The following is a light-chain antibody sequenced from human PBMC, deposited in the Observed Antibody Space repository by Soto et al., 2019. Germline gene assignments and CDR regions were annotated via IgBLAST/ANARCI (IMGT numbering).Light chain of an antibody. V-gene: IGKV1-5*01. CDR1: QSISNW. CDR3: QQYKSYPYT. J-gene: IGKJ2*01. CDR2: DAS. Sequence: DIQMTQSPSTLSASVGDRVTITCRASQSISNWLAWYQQKPGKAPKLLIYDASSLESVVPSRFSGSGSGTEFTLTISRLQPDDFATYYCQQYKSYPYTFGQGTKLEIK.